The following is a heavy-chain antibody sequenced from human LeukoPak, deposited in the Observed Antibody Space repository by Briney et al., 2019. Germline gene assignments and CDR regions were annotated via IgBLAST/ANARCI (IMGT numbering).Heavy chain of an antibody. CDR2: IYHSGST. D-gene: IGHD6-19*01. V-gene: IGHV4-59*01. CDR1: GGSITGYY. Sequence: SETLSLTCTVSGGSITGYYWGWIRRPPGKGLEWIGYIYHSGSTKYNPSLKSRVTMSVDTSKNHFSLKLSSVTAADTAVYYCARDAVAGRVYYFDYWGQGILVTVSS. CDR3: ARDAVAGRVYYFDY. J-gene: IGHJ4*02.